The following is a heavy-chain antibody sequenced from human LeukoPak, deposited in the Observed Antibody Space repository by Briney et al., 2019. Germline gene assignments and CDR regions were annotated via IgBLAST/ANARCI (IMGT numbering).Heavy chain of an antibody. J-gene: IGHJ3*02. V-gene: IGHV4-59*01. D-gene: IGHD6-19*01. CDR3: ARDSHIAVAGYAFDI. CDR2: IHYSGST. Sequence: SETLSLTCTVSGGSISSYYWSWIRQPPGKGLEWIGYIHYSGSTNYNPSLKSRVTISVDTSKNQFSLKLSSVTAADTAVYYCARDSHIAVAGYAFDIWGQGTMVTVSS. CDR1: GGSISSYY.